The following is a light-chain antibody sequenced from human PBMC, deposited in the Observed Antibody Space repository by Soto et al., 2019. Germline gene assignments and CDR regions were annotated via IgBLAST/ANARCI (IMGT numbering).Light chain of an antibody. CDR1: NSNIGSNH. CDR2: RNN. CDR3: AAWDDSLSGPRLI. J-gene: IGLJ2*01. Sequence: QSVLTQPPSASGTPGQRVTISCSGSNSNIGSNHVYWYQQMPGTAPKLLIYRNNQRPSGVTDRFSGSQSGTSATLAISGLRSEDEAEYYCAAWDDSLSGPRLIFGGGTKVTVL. V-gene: IGLV1-47*01.